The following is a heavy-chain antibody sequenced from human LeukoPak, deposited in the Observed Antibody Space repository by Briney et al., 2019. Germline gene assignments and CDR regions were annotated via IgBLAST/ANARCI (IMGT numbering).Heavy chain of an antibody. CDR2: INHSGRT. CDR3: ARGLVPFYFDH. D-gene: IGHD3-10*01. Sequence: PSETLSLTCAVYGGSFSGYYWSWIRQPPGKGLEWIGEINHSGRTKYNPSLKSRVTISLDTSKNQFSLQLNSVTPEDTAVYYCARGLVPFYFDHWGQGTLVTVSS. J-gene: IGHJ4*02. CDR1: GGSFSGYY. V-gene: IGHV4-34*01.